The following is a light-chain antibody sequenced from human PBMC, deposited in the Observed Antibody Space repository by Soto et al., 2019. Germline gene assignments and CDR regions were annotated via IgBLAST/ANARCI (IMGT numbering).Light chain of an antibody. CDR2: WAS. V-gene: IGKV4-1*01. CDR3: QKYESTPPT. Sequence: DIVMTQSPDSLAVSLGERATINCKSSQSVLYSSNNKNYLAWYQQRPGQPPKLLIYWASTRESGVPDRFSGSGSGTDFTLTITSLQAEDVAVYYCQKYESTPPTFVQGTKLEI. CDR1: QSVLYSSNNKNY. J-gene: IGKJ2*01.